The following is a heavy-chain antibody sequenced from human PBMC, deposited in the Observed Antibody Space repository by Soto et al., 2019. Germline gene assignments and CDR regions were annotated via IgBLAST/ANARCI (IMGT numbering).Heavy chain of an antibody. D-gene: IGHD3-22*01. Sequence: WWSLRLSCSASVFTFSIYAMTWFRQSPGKGLEWVSSMSRTGDNTYYADSVKGRFTISRDNSKNTLYLQMNSLRAEDTAIYYCAKDQSNSNPLYYFDFWGPGTLVTVSS. V-gene: IGHV3-23*01. J-gene: IGHJ4*02. CDR1: VFTFSIYA. CDR2: MSRTGDNT. CDR3: AKDQSNSNPLYYFDF.